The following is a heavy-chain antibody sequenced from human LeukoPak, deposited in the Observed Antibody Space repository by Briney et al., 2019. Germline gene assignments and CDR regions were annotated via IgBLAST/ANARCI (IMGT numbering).Heavy chain of an antibody. V-gene: IGHV3-74*01. D-gene: IGHD5-12*01. Sequence: AGGSLRLSCGASGFTFTTHWIHWVRQAPGKGLEWVSRIKPDGSDTNYADSVKGRFTISRDNAKNTVYLQMNSLRAEDTAVYYCARGKFGGYFIDYWGQGTLVTVSS. CDR3: ARGKFGGYFIDY. CDR1: GFTFTTHW. CDR2: IKPDGSDT. J-gene: IGHJ4*02.